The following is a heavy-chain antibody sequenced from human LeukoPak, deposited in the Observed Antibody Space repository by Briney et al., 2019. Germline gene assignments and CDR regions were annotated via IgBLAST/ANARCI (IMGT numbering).Heavy chain of an antibody. V-gene: IGHV4-39*07. CDR3: ARGGYDILTGYRHYYYYYMDV. CDR2: IYYCGST. D-gene: IGHD3-9*01. CDR1: GGSISSSSYY. J-gene: IGHJ6*03. Sequence: PSETLSLTCTVSGGSISSSSYYWGWIRQPPGKGLEWIGSIYYCGSTYYNPSLKSRVTISVDTSKDQFSLKLSSVTAADTAVYYCARGGYDILTGYRHYYYYYMDVWGKGTTVTVSS.